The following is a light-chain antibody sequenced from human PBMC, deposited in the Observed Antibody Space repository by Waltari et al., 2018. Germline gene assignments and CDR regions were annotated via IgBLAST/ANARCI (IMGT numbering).Light chain of an antibody. J-gene: IGKJ5*01. CDR3: QQYNDWPDT. V-gene: IGKV3-15*01. CDR1: QSINRN. CDR2: GTA. Sequence: EIVMTQSPGTLSVSPGERATLSCRASQSINRNLAWYQQKSGQAPRLLIYGTATRATGIPARFSGRGSGTEFTLTISSLQSEDFAVYYCQQYNDWPDTFGQGTRLEIK.